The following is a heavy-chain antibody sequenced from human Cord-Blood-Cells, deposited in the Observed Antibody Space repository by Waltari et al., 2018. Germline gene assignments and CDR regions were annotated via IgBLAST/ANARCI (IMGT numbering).Heavy chain of an antibody. CDR3: ARDRTAARSYYYYYYGMDV. D-gene: IGHD6-6*01. J-gene: IGHJ6*02. V-gene: IGHV1-18*01. CDR1: GYTFTSYG. Sequence: QVQLVQSGAEVKKPGASVKVSCKASGYTFTSYGISWVRQSPGQGLEWMGWISAYNGNTNYAQKLQGRVTMTTDTSTSTAYMELRSLRSDDTAVYYCARDRTAARSYYYYYYGMDVWGQGTTVTVSS. CDR2: ISAYNGNT.